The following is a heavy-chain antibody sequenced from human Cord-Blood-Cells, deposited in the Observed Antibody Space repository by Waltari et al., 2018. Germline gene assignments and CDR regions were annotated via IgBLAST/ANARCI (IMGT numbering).Heavy chain of an antibody. Sequence: EVQLLESGGGLVQPGGSLRLSCAASGFTFSSYAMSWVRPAPGKGLAWVSAIRGSGGSTYYADSVKGRFTISRDNSKNTLYLQMNSLRAEDTAVYYCAKFHSSSWFWFDYWGQGTLVTVSS. D-gene: IGHD6-13*01. V-gene: IGHV3-23*01. CDR1: GFTFSSYA. CDR3: AKFHSSSWFWFDY. J-gene: IGHJ4*02. CDR2: IRGSGGST.